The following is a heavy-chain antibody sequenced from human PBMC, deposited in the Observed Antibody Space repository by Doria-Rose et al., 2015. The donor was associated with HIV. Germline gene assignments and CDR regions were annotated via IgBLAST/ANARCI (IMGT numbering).Heavy chain of an antibody. D-gene: IGHD6-13*01. CDR3: ARRPPYSSSWKY. CDR1: GGSFSGYY. J-gene: IGHJ4*02. CDR2: INHSGNS. V-gene: IGHV4-34*01. Sequence: QVQLQQWGAGLLKPSETLSLTCAVYGGSFSGYYWSWIRQSPGKGLQWIGEINHSGNSNYNPSLNSRVTVPVDTSKNQFSLKLRSVTAADTAVYYCARRPPYSSSWKYWGQGTLVTVSS.